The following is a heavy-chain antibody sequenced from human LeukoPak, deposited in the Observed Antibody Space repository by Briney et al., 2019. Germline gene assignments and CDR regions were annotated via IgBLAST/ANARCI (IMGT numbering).Heavy chain of an antibody. V-gene: IGHV3-9*01. CDR1: GFTFDDYG. CDR2: ISWNSGSI. J-gene: IGHJ4*02. CDR3: AKDTSIVVPTYFDY. Sequence: GGSLRLSCAASGFTFDDYGMSWVRQAPGKGLEWVSGISWNSGSIGYADSVKGRFTISRDNAKNSLYLQMNSLRAEDTALYYCAKDTSIVVPTYFDYWGQGTLVTVSS. D-gene: IGHD3-22*01.